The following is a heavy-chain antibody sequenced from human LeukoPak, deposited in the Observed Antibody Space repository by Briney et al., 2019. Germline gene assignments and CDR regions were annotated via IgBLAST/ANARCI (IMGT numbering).Heavy chain of an antibody. J-gene: IGHJ4*02. CDR1: GGSISTSTYY. CDR3: SRHGLNYYGSNGYYYLDY. V-gene: IGHV4-39*01. D-gene: IGHD3-22*01. Sequence: PSETLSLTCTVSGGSISTSTYYWGWIRQPPGKGLEWIGTIYYSGSTYYNPSLKSRVTISVGTSKNQFSLKLRSVTAADTAMYYCSRHGLNYYGSNGYYYLDYWGQGTLVTVSS. CDR2: IYYSGST.